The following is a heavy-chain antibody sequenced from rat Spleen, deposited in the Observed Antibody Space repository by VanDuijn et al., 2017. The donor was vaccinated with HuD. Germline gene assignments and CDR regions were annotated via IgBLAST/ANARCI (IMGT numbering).Heavy chain of an antibody. J-gene: IGHJ2*01. V-gene: IGHV5-29*01. Sequence: EVQLVESDGGLVQPGRSLELSCTASGFIFSDYYMAWVRQAPTKGLEWVATISFDGSSTYYRDSVRGRFTISRDNAKSTLYLQMDSLRSEDTATYYCARRGSYFDYWGQGVMVTVSS. D-gene: IGHD4-3*01. CDR1: GFIFSDYY. CDR3: ARRGSYFDY. CDR2: ISFDGSST.